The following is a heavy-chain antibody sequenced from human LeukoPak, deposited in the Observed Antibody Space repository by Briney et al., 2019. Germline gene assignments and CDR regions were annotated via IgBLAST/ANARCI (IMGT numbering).Heavy chain of an antibody. CDR1: GFTFSSYS. D-gene: IGHD6-13*01. CDR3: GRALYSSSWGYYYGMDV. CDR2: ISSSSNYI. Sequence: PGGSLRLSCAASGFTFSSYSMNWVRQAPGQGLEWVSSISSSSNYIYYADSLKGRFTISRDNAKNSLYLQMNSLRAEDTAVYYCGRALYSSSWGYYYGMDVWGKGTTVTVSS. J-gene: IGHJ6*04. V-gene: IGHV3-21*01.